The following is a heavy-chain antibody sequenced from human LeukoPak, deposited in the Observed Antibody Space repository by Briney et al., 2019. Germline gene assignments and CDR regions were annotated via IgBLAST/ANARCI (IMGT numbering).Heavy chain of an antibody. CDR2: ISGSGGST. J-gene: IGHJ1*01. CDR1: GFTFSSYA. Sequence: GGSLRLSCAASGFTFSSYAMSWVRQAPGKGLEWVSAISGSGGSTYCADSVKGRSTISRDNSKNTLYLQMNSLRAEDTAVYYCAKGSAAAGAEYFQHWGQGTLVTVSS. V-gene: IGHV3-23*01. CDR3: AKGSAAAGAEYFQH. D-gene: IGHD6-13*01.